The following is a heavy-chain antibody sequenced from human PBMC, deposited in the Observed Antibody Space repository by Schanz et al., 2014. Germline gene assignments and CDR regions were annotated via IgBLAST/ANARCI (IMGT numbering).Heavy chain of an antibody. Sequence: QVQLVQSGAEVKEPGASVKLSCKSSGYTFTDYYMQWVRQAPGQGLEWLGTIFLNDGGTHSAEKSQGRIIMTRDTSTSTVSPALSSLRSEDTAVYYCARERPRKGDFDSWGQGTLVTVSS. V-gene: IGHV1-46*01. J-gene: IGHJ4*02. D-gene: IGHD1-26*01. CDR1: GYTFTDYY. CDR2: IFLNDGGT. CDR3: ARERPRKGDFDS.